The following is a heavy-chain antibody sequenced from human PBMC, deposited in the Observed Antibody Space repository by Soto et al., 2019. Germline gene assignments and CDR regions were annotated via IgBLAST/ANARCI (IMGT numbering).Heavy chain of an antibody. Sequence: GESLKISCKGSGYSFTSYWIGWVRQMPGKGLEWMGIIYPGDSDTRYSPSFQGQVTISADKSTSTAYLQWSSLKASDTAMYYCARLDEIGPQLVPDYYYYGMDVWGQGTTVTVSS. CDR3: ARLDEIGPQLVPDYYYYGMDV. CDR2: IYPGDSDT. V-gene: IGHV5-51*01. CDR1: GYSFTSYW. J-gene: IGHJ6*02. D-gene: IGHD6-13*01.